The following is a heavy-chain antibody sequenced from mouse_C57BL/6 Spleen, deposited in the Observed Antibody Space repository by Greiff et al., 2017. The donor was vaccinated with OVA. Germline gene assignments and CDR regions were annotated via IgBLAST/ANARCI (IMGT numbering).Heavy chain of an antibody. Sequence: EVQLVESGGGLVKPGGSLKLSCAASGFTFSSYAMSWVRQTPEKRLEWVATISDGGSYTYYPDNVKGRFTISRDNAKNNLYLQMSHLKSEDTAMYYCARGPLLLRPYYAMDYWGQGTSVTVSS. D-gene: IGHD1-1*01. CDR1: GFTFSSYA. V-gene: IGHV5-4*01. CDR2: ISDGGSYT. J-gene: IGHJ4*01. CDR3: ARGPLLLRPYYAMDY.